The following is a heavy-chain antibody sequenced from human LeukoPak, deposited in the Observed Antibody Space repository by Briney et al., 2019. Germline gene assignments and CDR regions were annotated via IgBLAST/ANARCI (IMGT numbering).Heavy chain of an antibody. V-gene: IGHV3-15*01. CDR2: IKSKTDGGTA. Sequence: GGSLRLSCAASGFTFSSAWMTWVRQAPGKGLEWVGRIKSKTDGGTAEYAAPVKGRFTISRDDSQNTMYMQMNSLKAEDTAVYYCTTAPDSMDCWGQGTLVTVAS. CDR1: GFTFSSAW. D-gene: IGHD3/OR15-3a*01. J-gene: IGHJ4*02. CDR3: TTAPDSMDC.